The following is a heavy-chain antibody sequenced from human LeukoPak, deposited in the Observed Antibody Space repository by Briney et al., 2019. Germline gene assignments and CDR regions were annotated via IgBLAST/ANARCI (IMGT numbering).Heavy chain of an antibody. CDR2: IYYSGST. J-gene: IGHJ5*02. Sequence: PSETLSLTCTVSGGSISSHYWSWIRQPPGKGLEWIGYIYYSGSTDYNPSPKSRVTISVDTSKNQFSLKLSSVTAADTAVYYCARGIAAAGTRWFDPWGQGTLVTVSS. CDR3: ARGIAAAGTRWFDP. V-gene: IGHV4-59*11. CDR1: GGSISSHY. D-gene: IGHD6-13*01.